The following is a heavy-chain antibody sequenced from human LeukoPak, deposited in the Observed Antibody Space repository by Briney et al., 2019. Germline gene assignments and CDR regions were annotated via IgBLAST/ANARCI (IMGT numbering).Heavy chain of an antibody. Sequence: SETLSLTCAVYGGSFSGYYWSWIRQPPGKGLEWIGEINHSGSTNYNPSFKSRVTISVDTSKNQFSLKLSSVTAADTAVYYCARGSCSSTSCYTVWGQGTLVTVSS. CDR2: INHSGST. V-gene: IGHV4-34*01. CDR1: GGSFSGYY. D-gene: IGHD2-2*02. J-gene: IGHJ4*02. CDR3: ARGSCSSTSCYTV.